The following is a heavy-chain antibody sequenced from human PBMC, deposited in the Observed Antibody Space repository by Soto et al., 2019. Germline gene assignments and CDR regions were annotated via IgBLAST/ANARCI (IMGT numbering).Heavy chain of an antibody. J-gene: IGHJ3*02. CDR3: AREGAMAAAGRDAFDI. CDR2: ISSNGGST. D-gene: IGHD6-13*01. CDR1: GFTFSSYA. Sequence: GGSLRLSCAASGFTFSSYAMHWVRQAPGKGLEYVSAISSNGGSTYYANSVKGRFTISRDNSKNTLYLQMGSLRAEDMAVYYCAREGAMAAAGRDAFDIWGQGTMVTVSS. V-gene: IGHV3-64*01.